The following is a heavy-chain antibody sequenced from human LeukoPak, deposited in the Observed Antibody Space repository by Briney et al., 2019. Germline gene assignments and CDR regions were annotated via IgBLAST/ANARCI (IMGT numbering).Heavy chain of an antibody. CDR2: ISYDGSNR. V-gene: IGHV3-30*18. Sequence: GGSLRLSCAASGFTFSSYAMSWVRQAPGKGLEWVAVISYDGSNRYYADSVKGRFTISRDNSKNTLYLQMNSLRVEDTAVYYCAKNDEDQWLRSAFDIWGQGTMVTVSS. CDR3: AKNDEDQWLRSAFDI. CDR1: GFTFSSYA. J-gene: IGHJ3*02. D-gene: IGHD6-19*01.